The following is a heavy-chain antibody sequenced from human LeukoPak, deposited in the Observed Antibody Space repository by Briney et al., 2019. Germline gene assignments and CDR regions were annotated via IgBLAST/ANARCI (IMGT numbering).Heavy chain of an antibody. V-gene: IGHV3-30*18. D-gene: IGHD3-9*01. Sequence: GGSLRLSCAASGFTFSSYGMHWVRQAPGKGLEWVAVISYDGSNKYYADSVKGRFTISRDNSKNTLYLQMNSLRAEDTAVNYCAKVSSAGGRYFDWFDYWGQGTLVTVSS. CDR3: AKVSSAGGRYFDWFDY. CDR2: ISYDGSNK. J-gene: IGHJ5*01. CDR1: GFTFSSYG.